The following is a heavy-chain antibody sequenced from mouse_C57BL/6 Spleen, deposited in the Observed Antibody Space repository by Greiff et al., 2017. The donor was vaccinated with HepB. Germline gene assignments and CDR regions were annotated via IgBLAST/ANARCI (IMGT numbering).Heavy chain of an antibody. D-gene: IGHD1-1*01. Sequence: VQLKESGAELVRPGASVKLSCTASGFNIKDDYMHWVKQRPEQGLEWIGWIDPENGDTEYASKFQGKATITADTSSNTAYLQLSRLTSEDTAVYYCTTENYYGSRTRAMDYWGQGTSVTVSS. V-gene: IGHV14-4*01. CDR3: TTENYYGSRTRAMDY. CDR1: GFNIKDDY. J-gene: IGHJ4*01. CDR2: IDPENGDT.